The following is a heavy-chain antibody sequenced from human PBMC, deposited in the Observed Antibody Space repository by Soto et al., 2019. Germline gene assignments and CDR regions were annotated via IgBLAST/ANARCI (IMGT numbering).Heavy chain of an antibody. J-gene: IGHJ6*02. V-gene: IGHV4-31*03. CDR1: GGSISSGGYY. CDR2: IYYGGST. D-gene: IGHD2-15*01. Sequence: QVQLQESGPGLVKPSQTLSLTCTVSGGSISSGGYYWSWIRQHPGKGLEWIGYIYYGGSTHYNPSLKSRVTISVDTSKNQFYLKLRSVTAADTAVYYCARVGNSVVVAAGDGMDVWGQGPTVTVSS. CDR3: ARVGNSVVVAAGDGMDV.